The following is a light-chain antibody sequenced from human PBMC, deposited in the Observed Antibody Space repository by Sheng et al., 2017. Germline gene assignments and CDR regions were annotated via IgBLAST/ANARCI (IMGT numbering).Light chain of an antibody. V-gene: IGKV3-20*01. J-gene: IGKJ4*01. CDR3: QHYGSSPVT. Sequence: IVLTQSPDTVSLSPGEGATLSCRASQSVTSNSLAWYQQRPGQPPRLLIYGAFTRATGIPDRFSGSGSGTDFTLLIRRLEPEDFAVFYCQHYGSSPVTFGGGTKVEIK. CDR2: GAF. CDR1: QSVTSNS.